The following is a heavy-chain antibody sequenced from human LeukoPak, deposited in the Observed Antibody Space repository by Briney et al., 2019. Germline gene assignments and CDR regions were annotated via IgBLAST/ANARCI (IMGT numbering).Heavy chain of an antibody. V-gene: IGHV3-23*01. D-gene: IGHD3-16*01. J-gene: IGHJ4*02. Sequence: GASLRLSCAASGFTFSSYAMSWVRQAPGKGLVGVSAISGSGGSTYYADSVKGRFTISRDNSKNTLKLRMNSLRAEDTAVYYCAKRTPSYSVSPSFDYSGRATQATVSS. CDR1: GFTFSSYA. CDR3: AKRTPSYSVSPSFDY. CDR2: ISGSGGST.